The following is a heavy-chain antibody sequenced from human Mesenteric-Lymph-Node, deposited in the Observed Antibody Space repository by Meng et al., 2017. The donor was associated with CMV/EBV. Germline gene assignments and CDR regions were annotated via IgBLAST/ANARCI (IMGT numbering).Heavy chain of an antibody. CDR1: GFTFSSYA. CDR2: ISGSGGST. Sequence: GGSLRLSCAASGFTFSSYAMSWVRHAPGKGLGWVSAISGSGGSTYYADSVQGRFAISRDNAKNSLYLQMNSLRAEDTAVYFCARVGGSSWLPDYWGQGTLVTVSS. V-gene: IGHV3-23*01. CDR3: ARVGGSSWLPDY. J-gene: IGHJ4*02. D-gene: IGHD6-13*01.